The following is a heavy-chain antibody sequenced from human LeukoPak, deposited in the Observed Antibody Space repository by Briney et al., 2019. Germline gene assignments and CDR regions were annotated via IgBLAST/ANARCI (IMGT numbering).Heavy chain of an antibody. CDR2: IWYDGSNK. Sequence: GGSLRLSCAASGFTFSSYGMHWVRQAPGKGLEWVAVIWYDGSNKYYADSVKGRFTISRDNSKNTLYLQMNRLRAEDMAVYYCAKSIVVAGTSDYWGQGTLVTVSS. V-gene: IGHV3-33*06. J-gene: IGHJ4*02. CDR1: GFTFSSYG. D-gene: IGHD6-19*01. CDR3: AKSIVVAGTSDY.